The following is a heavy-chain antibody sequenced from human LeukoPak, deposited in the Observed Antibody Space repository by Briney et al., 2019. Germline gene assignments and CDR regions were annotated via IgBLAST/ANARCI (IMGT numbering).Heavy chain of an antibody. V-gene: IGHV1-2*02. CDR2: INPNSGGT. CDR3: ARDGYRDISRDNDGFDI. J-gene: IGHJ3*02. CDR1: GYMFTGYY. D-gene: IGHD6-13*01. Sequence: ASVKVSCKASGYMFTGYYMHWVRQAPGQGLEWMGWINPNSGGTNYAQKFQGRVTMTRDTSISTAYMELSSLRSDDTAVYYCARDGYRDISRDNDGFDIWGQGTMVTVSS.